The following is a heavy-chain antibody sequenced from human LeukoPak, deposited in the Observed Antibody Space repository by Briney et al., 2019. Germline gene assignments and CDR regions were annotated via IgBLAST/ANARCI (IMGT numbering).Heavy chain of an antibody. CDR3: AKDRAYSSSWYNY. D-gene: IGHD6-13*01. CDR2: ISGSGGST. J-gene: IGHJ4*02. Sequence: PGGSLRLSCAASGFTFSSYAMSWFRQAPGKGLEWVSAISGSGGSTYYADSVKGRLTISRDNSKNTLYLQMNSLRAEDTAVYYCAKDRAYSSSWYNYWGQGTLVTVSS. V-gene: IGHV3-23*01. CDR1: GFTFSSYA.